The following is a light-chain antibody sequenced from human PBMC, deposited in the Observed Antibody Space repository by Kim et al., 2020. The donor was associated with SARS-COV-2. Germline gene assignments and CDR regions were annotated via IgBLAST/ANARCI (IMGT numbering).Light chain of an antibody. Sequence: VSPGGRAPLSCRARQSISTSLASYQQKPGQAPRLLVFGASTRATGIPARFSGSGSGTEFTLTISSLQSQDFAIYYCQQYNNWPLTFGGGTKVDIK. CDR3: QQYNNWPLT. J-gene: IGKJ4*01. V-gene: IGKV3-15*01. CDR1: QSISTS. CDR2: GAS.